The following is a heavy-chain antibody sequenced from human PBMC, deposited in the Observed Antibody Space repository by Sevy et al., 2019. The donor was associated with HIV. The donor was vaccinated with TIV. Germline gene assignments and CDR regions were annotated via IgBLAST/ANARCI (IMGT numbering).Heavy chain of an antibody. J-gene: IGHJ4*02. CDR1: GFTFSSFS. CDR3: ARDPSPGITAIQDY. CDR2: INSRSTYI. V-gene: IGHV3-21*01. Sequence: GGSLRLSCTASGFTFSSFSMSWVRQAPGKGLEWVASINSRSTYIYHANPVKGRFTTSRDNAKNSLYLQMNSLRAEDTAVYYCARDPSPGITAIQDYWGPGTLVTVSS. D-gene: IGHD2-21*02.